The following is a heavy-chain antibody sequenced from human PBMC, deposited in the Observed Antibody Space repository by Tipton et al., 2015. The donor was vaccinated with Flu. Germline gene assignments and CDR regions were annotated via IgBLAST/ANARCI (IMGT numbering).Heavy chain of an antibody. CDR2: IYYSGST. D-gene: IGHD5-12*01. V-gene: IGHV4-61*05. Sequence: TLSLTCTVSGGSISSSSHYWGWIRQPPGKGLEWIGYIYYSGSTNYNPSLKSRVTISVDTSKNQFSLKLSSVTVADTAVYYCARRDSGYDPEGYWGQGTLVTVSS. J-gene: IGHJ4*02. CDR1: GGSISSSSHY. CDR3: ARRDSGYDPEGY.